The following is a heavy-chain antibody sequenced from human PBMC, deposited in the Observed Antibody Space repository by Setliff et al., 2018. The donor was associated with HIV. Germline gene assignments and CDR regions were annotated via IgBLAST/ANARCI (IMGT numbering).Heavy chain of an antibody. CDR2: IYYSGST. CDR1: GGSISSYY. CDR3: ARGSRGYSYAYYYYYMDV. Sequence: SETLSLTCTDSGGSISSYYWSWIRQPPGKGLEWIGYIYYSGSTNYNPSLKSRVTISVDTSKNQFSLKLSSVTAADTAVYYCARGSRGYSYAYYYYYMDVWGKGTTVTVSS. V-gene: IGHV4-59*01. D-gene: IGHD5-18*01. J-gene: IGHJ6*03.